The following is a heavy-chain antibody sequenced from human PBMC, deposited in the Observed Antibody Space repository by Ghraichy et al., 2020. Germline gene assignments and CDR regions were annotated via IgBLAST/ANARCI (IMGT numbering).Heavy chain of an antibody. D-gene: IGHD3-22*01. Sequence: GGSLRLSCVASGFTFSNAWMSWVRQAPGKGLEWIGRIKSKTDGGTTDHAAPVKDRFTISRADSENTLYLQMNNLETEDTAVYYCATDPGLYYYGSGYYRYDAFDIWGQGTMVTVSS. CDR3: ATDPGLYYYGSGYYRYDAFDI. CDR2: IKSKTDGGTT. CDR1: GFTFSNAW. V-gene: IGHV3-15*01. J-gene: IGHJ3*02.